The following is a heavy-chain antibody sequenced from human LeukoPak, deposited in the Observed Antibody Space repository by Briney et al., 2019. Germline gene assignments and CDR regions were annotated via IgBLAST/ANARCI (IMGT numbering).Heavy chain of an antibody. CDR1: AYSISSGYY. CDR2: IYHSEST. CDR3: ARGVVIAPQTFDY. J-gene: IGHJ4*02. Sequence: SETLSLTCIVSAYSISSGYYWGWIRQPPGKGLEWIGSIYHSESTYYNPFLKSRVTISIDTSKNQFSLKLSSVTAADTAVYYCARGVVIAPQTFDYWGQGTLVTVSS. D-gene: IGHD2-21*01. V-gene: IGHV4-38-2*02.